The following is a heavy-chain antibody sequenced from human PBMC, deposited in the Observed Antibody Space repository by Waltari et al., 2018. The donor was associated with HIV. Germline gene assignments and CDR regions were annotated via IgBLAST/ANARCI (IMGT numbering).Heavy chain of an antibody. CDR3: AKKDLFGGTRGWFDP. CDR1: GESLSGSY. D-gene: IGHD3-10*01. Sequence: QVRLHQWGAGLLKPSDTLSLTCAVYGESLSGSYWAWIRQPPGKGLTWIGDIDDSGRVHNDPSLKSRVAMSVDTYKNQFSLKLRSVTAADTAVYYCAKKDLFGGTRGWFDPWGQGTSVVVSS. J-gene: IGHJ5*02. V-gene: IGHV4-34*01. CDR2: IDDSGRV.